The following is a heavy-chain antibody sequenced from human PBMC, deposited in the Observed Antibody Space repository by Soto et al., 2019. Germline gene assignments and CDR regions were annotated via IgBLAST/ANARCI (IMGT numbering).Heavy chain of an antibody. CDR2: IFHSGNT. CDR3: AREYSGLSRWFDA. Sequence: PSETLSLRCAVSGGSMHRNHWWSWVRQPPGKGLEWIGHIFHSGNTNYNPSLKSRINISIDKSKNQISLKLSSVTAADTAVYYCAREYSGLSRWFDAWGQGTLVT. J-gene: IGHJ5*02. V-gene: IGHV4-4*02. D-gene: IGHD6-13*01. CDR1: GGSMHRNHW.